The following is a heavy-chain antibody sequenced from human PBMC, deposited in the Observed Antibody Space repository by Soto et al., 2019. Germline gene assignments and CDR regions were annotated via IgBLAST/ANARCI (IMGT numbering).Heavy chain of an antibody. Sequence: GASVKVSCKASGYTFTSYGISWVRHAPGRGLEWMGWISAYNGNTNYAQKLQGRVTMTTDTSTSTAYMELRSLRSDDTAVYYCARIGEGSGGSCHAGAFDIWCPAPRVTVAS. J-gene: IGHJ3*02. CDR2: ISAYNGNT. V-gene: IGHV1-18*01. CDR3: ARIGEGSGGSCHAGAFDI. CDR1: GYTFTSYG. D-gene: IGHD2-15*01.